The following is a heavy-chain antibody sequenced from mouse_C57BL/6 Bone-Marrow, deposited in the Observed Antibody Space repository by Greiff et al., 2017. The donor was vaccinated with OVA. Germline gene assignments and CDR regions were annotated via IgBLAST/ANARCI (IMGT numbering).Heavy chain of an antibody. V-gene: IGHV1-64*01. Sequence: VQLQQPGAELVKPGASVKLSCKASGYTFTSYWMHWVKQRPGQGLEWIGMIHPNSGSTNYNEKFKSKATLTVDKSSSTAYMQLSSLTSEDSAVYSGASPLDSSAYEGYAMDHGGQGTSVTVSS. CDR2: IHPNSGST. D-gene: IGHD3-2*02. CDR1: GYTFTSYW. CDR3: ASPLDSSAYEGYAMDH. J-gene: IGHJ4*01.